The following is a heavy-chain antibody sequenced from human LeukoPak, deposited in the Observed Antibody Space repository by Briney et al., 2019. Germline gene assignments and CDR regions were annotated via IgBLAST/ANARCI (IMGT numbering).Heavy chain of an antibody. CDR2: INLDGSTT. CDR1: GFTFSNYW. J-gene: IGHJ6*03. Sequence: GGSLRLSCVASGFTFSNYWMHWVRQVPGKGLVWVSRINLDGSTTTYADSVRGRFTISRDNAKNTLYLQMNSLRAEDTALYYCARDKTVSALRRDYMDVWGKGTTVTVSS. D-gene: IGHD4-17*01. CDR3: ARDKTVSALRRDYMDV. V-gene: IGHV3-74*01.